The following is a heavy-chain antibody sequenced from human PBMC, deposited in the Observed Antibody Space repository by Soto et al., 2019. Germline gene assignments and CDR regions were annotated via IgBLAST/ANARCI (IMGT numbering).Heavy chain of an antibody. V-gene: IGHV3-21*01. CDR2: ISSSSNYK. CDR1: GFTFSSYM. D-gene: IGHD3-3*01. J-gene: IGHJ4*02. Sequence: EVQLVESGGGLVKPGGSLRLSCAASGFTFSSYMMNWVRQAPGKGLEWVSSISSSSNYKYYADSVKGRFTSSRGNAKNSLYLQMNSLRAEDTAVYYCARDPSPYDFWSGYSVWGLDYWGQGTLVTVSS. CDR3: ARDPSPYDFWSGYSVWGLDY.